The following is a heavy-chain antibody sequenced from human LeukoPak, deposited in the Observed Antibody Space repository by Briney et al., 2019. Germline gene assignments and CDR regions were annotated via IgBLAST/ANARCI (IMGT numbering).Heavy chain of an antibody. V-gene: IGHV4-39*07. CDR1: GGSISSSSYY. CDR2: IYYSGST. CDR3: VREQITMIVVVPDAFDI. D-gene: IGHD3-22*01. Sequence: PSQTLSLTCTVSGGSISSSSYYWGWIRQPPGKGLEWIGSIYYSGSTYYNPSLKSRVTISVDTSKNQFSLKLSSVTAADTAVYYCVREQITMIVVVPDAFDIWGQGTMVTVSS. J-gene: IGHJ3*02.